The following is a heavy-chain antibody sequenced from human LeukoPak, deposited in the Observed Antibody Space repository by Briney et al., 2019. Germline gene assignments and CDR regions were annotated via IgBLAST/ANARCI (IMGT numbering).Heavy chain of an antibody. D-gene: IGHD4-23*01. Sequence: GGSLRLSCAASGFTFSSYAMHWVRQAPGRGLEYVSAISSSGDSRFYANSVKGRFTISRDNSKNTLYLQMGSLRADDMAVYYCLRWSDYWGQGTLVTVSS. CDR2: ISSSGDSR. J-gene: IGHJ4*02. V-gene: IGHV3-64*01. CDR1: GFTFSSYA. CDR3: LRWSDY.